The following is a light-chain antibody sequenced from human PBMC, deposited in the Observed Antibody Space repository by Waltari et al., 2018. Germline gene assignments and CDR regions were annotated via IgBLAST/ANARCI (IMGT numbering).Light chain of an antibody. V-gene: IGKV1-5*03. CDR1: EFITTW. Sequence: DIQMTQSPSTLSASVGDRVTIPCRASEFITTWVAWYQQKPRSAPKVLIYKASGLETGVPSRFSGSGYGTEFTLTISSLQPDDFATYYCKQYGASFPFGEGTKLEIK. CDR2: KAS. J-gene: IGKJ2*01. CDR3: KQYGASFP.